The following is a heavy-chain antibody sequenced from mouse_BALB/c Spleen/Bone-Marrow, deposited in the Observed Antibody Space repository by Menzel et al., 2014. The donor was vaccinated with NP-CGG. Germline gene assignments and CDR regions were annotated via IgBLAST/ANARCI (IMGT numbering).Heavy chain of an antibody. CDR3: ARGYGYDVYWYFDV. Sequence: VKLVDSGPELVKPGALVKISCKASGYTFTSYDINWVKQRPGQGLEWIGWIYPGDGSTKYNEKFKGKATLTADKSSSTAYMQLSSLTSENSAVYFCARGYGYDVYWYFDVWGAGTTVTVSS. J-gene: IGHJ1*01. CDR2: IYPGDGST. CDR1: GYTFTSYD. V-gene: IGHV1S56*01. D-gene: IGHD2-2*01.